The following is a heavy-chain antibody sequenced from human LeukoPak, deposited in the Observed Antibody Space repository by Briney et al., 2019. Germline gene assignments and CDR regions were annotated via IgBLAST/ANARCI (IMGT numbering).Heavy chain of an antibody. D-gene: IGHD6-13*01. CDR1: GYTFTSYD. CDR2: MNPNSGNT. V-gene: IGHV1-8*01. CDR3: ARGRLHSSSWYNWFDP. J-gene: IGHJ5*02. Sequence: GASVKVSCKASGYTFTSYDINWVRQATGQGPEWMGWMNPNSGNTGYAQKFQGRVTMTRNTSISTAYMELSSLRSEDTAVYYCARGRLHSSSWYNWFDPWGQGTLVTVSS.